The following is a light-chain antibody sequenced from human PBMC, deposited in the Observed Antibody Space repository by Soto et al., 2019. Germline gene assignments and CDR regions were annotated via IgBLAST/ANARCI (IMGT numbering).Light chain of an antibody. CDR3: QHFDNSWT. J-gene: IGKJ1*01. V-gene: IGKV1-33*01. CDR2: DAS. CDR1: QDISNY. Sequence: DIQITQSPSSLXXXXXXXXXXXCQASQDISNYLNWYQQKPGKAPKLLIFDASNLETGVPSRFSGSGSGTHSTFTITSLQPEDIATYYCQHFDNSWTFGLGTKVDIK.